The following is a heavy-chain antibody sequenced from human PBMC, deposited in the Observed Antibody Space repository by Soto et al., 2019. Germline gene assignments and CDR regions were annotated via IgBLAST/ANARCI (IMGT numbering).Heavy chain of an antibody. CDR3: ARIIASAGTNWFDP. CDR2: MDYSGST. CDR1: GGAIRSGGFY. Sequence: TLSLTGTVSGGAIRSGGFYWSWIRQHPGKGLEGIGNMDYSGSTYYNPSLKSRVTISVDTSKNHFSMNLSSLTAADTVVYYCARIIASAGTNWFDPWGQGTLVTVSS. D-gene: IGHD6-13*01. J-gene: IGHJ5*02. V-gene: IGHV4-31*02.